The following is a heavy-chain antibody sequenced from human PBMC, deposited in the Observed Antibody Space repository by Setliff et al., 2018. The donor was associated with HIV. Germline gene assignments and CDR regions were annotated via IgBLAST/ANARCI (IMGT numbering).Heavy chain of an antibody. Sequence: ASVKVSCKASGGTFSGYGISWVRQAPGQGLEWMGGIIPIFDTTNYTQKFQGRVTITADKSTTTSYMELSSLRSEDTAVYYCARARDNGDYYYYYYMDVWGKGTTVTVSS. CDR1: GGTFSGYG. J-gene: IGHJ6*03. CDR3: ARARDNGDYYYYYYMDV. V-gene: IGHV1-69*06. CDR2: IIPIFDTT. D-gene: IGHD2-8*01.